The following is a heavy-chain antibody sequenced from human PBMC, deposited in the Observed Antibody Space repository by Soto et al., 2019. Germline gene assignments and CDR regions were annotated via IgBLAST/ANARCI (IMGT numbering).Heavy chain of an antibody. CDR3: ARGVLWFGELLSQPYYFDY. J-gene: IGHJ4*02. V-gene: IGHV4-59*01. D-gene: IGHD3-10*01. CDR1: GGSISSYY. Sequence: SETLSLTCSVSGGSISSYYWIWIRQPPGKGLEWIGYIYYSGSTNYNPPLKSRVTISVDTSKNQFSLKLSSVTAADTAVYYCARGVLWFGELLSQPYYFDYWGQGTLVTVSS. CDR2: IYYSGST.